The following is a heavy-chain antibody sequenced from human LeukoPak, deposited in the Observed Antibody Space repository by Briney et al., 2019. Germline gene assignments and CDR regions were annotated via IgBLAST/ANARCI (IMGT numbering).Heavy chain of an antibody. V-gene: IGHV3-53*01. CDR2: IYSGGST. D-gene: IGHD2-15*01. CDR3: ARDSDCSGGSCSLGDFDY. CDR1: GFTVSSNY. Sequence: GGSLRLSCAASGFTVSSNYMNWVRQAPGKGLEWVSVIYSGGSTYYADSVRGRFTISRDSSKNTLYLQMNSLRAEDTAVYYCARDSDCSGGSCSLGDFDYWGQGTLVTVSS. J-gene: IGHJ4*02.